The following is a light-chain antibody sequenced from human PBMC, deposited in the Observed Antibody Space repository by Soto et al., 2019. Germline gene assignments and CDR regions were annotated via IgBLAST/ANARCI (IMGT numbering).Light chain of an antibody. CDR1: QYITIY. V-gene: IGKV3-11*01. Sequence: EIVVTQSPGTLSLSPGERATLSCRASQYITIYLAWYQQKPGQAPRLLIYDASNRATGIPARFSGSGSGTYFTLTISSLEPDDFAVYYCHQRADWPITFGQGTRLEIK. J-gene: IGKJ5*01. CDR2: DAS. CDR3: HQRADWPIT.